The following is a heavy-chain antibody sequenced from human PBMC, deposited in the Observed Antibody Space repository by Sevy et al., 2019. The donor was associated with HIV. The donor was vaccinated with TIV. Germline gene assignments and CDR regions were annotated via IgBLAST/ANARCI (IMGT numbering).Heavy chain of an antibody. J-gene: IGHJ4*02. CDR2: INHSGST. D-gene: IGHD4-4*01. CDR3: ARGVTANFDY. CDR1: GGSFSGYY. V-gene: IGHV4-34*01. Sequence: SETLSLTCAVYGGSFSGYYWSWIRQPPGKGLEWIGEINHSGSTNYNPSLKSRVTISVDTSKNQFSLKLSSVTAADTAVYYCARGVTANFDYWGQGTLVTVSS.